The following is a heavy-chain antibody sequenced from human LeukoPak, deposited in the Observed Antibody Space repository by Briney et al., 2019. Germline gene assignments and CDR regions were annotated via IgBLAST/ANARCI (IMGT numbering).Heavy chain of an antibody. CDR2: INHSGST. Sequence: KASETLSLTCVVYGGSFSGYYWSWIRQPPGKGLEWIGEINHSGSTNYNPSLKSRVTISVDTSKNQFSLKLSSVTAADTAVYYCARGPPRGGAVRYSSGWYVGYWGQGTLVTVSS. CDR3: ARGPPRGGAVRYSSGWYVGY. V-gene: IGHV4-34*01. CDR1: GGSFSGYY. D-gene: IGHD6-19*01. J-gene: IGHJ4*02.